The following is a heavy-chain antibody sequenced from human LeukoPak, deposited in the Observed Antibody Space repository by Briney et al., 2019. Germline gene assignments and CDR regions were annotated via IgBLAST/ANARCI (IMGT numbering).Heavy chain of an antibody. Sequence: SETLSLTCTVSGGSISSSSYYWGWIRQPPGKGLEWIGSIYYSGSTYYNPSLKSRVTISVDTSKNQFSLKLSPVTAADTAVYYCARSRGLNYFDYWGQGTLVTVSS. CDR2: IYYSGST. V-gene: IGHV4-39*01. J-gene: IGHJ4*02. CDR1: GGSISSSSYY. CDR3: ARSRGLNYFDY.